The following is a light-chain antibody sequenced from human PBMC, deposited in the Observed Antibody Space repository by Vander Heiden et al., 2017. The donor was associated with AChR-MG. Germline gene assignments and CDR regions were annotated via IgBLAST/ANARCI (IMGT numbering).Light chain of an antibody. V-gene: IGKV3-15*01. CDR1: LSVSSN. J-gene: IGKJ5*01. CDR3: QQYNDWPPIT. CDR2: GAS. Sequence: DIVMTPPPATLSVSPGDRSTLSCRASLSVSSNLAWYQQRPCQAPRLLIYGASTRATGVPARFSGSGSGTDFTLTITRLQSEDFAIYYCQQYNDWPPITSGQGTRLEIK.